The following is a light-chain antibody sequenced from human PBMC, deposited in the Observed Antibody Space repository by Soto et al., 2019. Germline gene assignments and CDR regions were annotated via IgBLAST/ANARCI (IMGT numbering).Light chain of an antibody. V-gene: IGKV3-11*01. CDR3: QQRSNWPRT. Sequence: EMVMTQSPATLSVSPGEKAPLSCRASQSVSSNLAWYQQKPGQAPRVLIYDASNRATGIPARFSGSGSGTDFTLTISSLEPEDFAVYYCQQRSNWPRTFGQGTKVDI. CDR2: DAS. CDR1: QSVSSN. J-gene: IGKJ1*01.